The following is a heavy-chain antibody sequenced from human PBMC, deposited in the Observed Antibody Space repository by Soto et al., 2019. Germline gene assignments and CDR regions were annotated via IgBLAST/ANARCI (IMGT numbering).Heavy chain of an antibody. V-gene: IGHV4-61*01. CDR1: GGSVSSGSYY. J-gene: IGHJ4*02. Sequence: SETLSLTCTVSGGSVSSGSYYWSWIRQPPGKGLEWIGYIYYSGSTNYNPSLKSRVTISVDTSKNQFSLKLSSVTAADTAVYYCARVRRSLYDFNFDYWGQGTLVTVSS. CDR3: ARVRRSLYDFNFDY. CDR2: IYYSGST. D-gene: IGHD3-16*01.